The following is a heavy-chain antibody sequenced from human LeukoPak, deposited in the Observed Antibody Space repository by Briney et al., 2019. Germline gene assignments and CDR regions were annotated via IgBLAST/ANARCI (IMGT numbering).Heavy chain of an antibody. CDR2: IYYSGST. CDR3: ARSRYDILTGLLRHFDY. CDR1: GGSISSYY. V-gene: IGHV4-59*01. D-gene: IGHD3-9*01. Sequence: SSETLSLTCTVSGGSISSYYWSWIRQPPGKGLEWIGYIYYSGSTNYNPSLKSRVTMSVDTSKNQFSLKLSSVTAADTAVYYCARSRYDILTGLLRHFDYWGQGTLVTVSS. J-gene: IGHJ4*02.